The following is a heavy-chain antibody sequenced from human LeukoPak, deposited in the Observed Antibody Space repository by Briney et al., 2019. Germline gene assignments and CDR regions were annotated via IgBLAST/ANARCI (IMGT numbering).Heavy chain of an antibody. CDR3: ARDVSPLAAAGITPYNWFDP. CDR2: ISAYNGNT. CDR1: GYTFTSYG. V-gene: IGHV1-18*01. Sequence: GASVKVSCKASGYTFTSYGISWVRQAPGQGLEWMGWISAYNGNTNYAQKLQGRVTMTTDTSTSTAYMELRSLRSDDTAVYYCARDVSPLAAAGITPYNWFDPWGQGTLVTASS. J-gene: IGHJ5*02. D-gene: IGHD6-13*01.